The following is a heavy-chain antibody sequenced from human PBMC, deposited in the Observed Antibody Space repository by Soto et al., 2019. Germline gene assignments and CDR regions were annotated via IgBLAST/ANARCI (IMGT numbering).Heavy chain of an antibody. CDR3: ARAEVTAVFGF. V-gene: IGHV3-23*01. Sequence: EEQLLESGGALVVPGGSLRLSCAASGFAFSNYAMTWVRQAPGKGLEWVSSIRGNGDRTYYAESVKGRFTISRDTSKSTLFLQMNSLRADDTAVYFCARAEVTAVFGFWGQGTLVTVSS. J-gene: IGHJ4*02. CDR1: GFAFSNYA. D-gene: IGHD2-21*02. CDR2: IRGNGDRT.